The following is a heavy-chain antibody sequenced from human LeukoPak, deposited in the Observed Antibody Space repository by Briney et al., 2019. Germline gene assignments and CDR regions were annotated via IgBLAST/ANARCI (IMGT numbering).Heavy chain of an antibody. CDR2: ISSSSSTI. CDR1: GFTFSSYA. J-gene: IGHJ4*02. CDR3: ARGQWLARGVFDY. Sequence: SGGSLRLSCAASGFTFSSYAMSWVRQAPGKGLEWVSYISSSSSTIYYADSVKGRFTISRDNAKNSLYLQMNSLRAEDTAVYYCARGQWLARGVFDYWGQGTLVTVSS. D-gene: IGHD6-19*01. V-gene: IGHV3-48*04.